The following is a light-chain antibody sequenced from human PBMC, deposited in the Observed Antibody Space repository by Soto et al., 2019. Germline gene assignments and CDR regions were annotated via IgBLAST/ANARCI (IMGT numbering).Light chain of an antibody. J-gene: IGKJ1*01. CDR2: GAS. CDR1: QGVKNY. V-gene: IGKV1-27*01. CDR3: QKYNSAPWT. Sequence: DIQITQSPSSLYTSVGDRVTITRQASQGVKNYLAWYQQKPGKVPKLLIYGASALESGVPSRFSGRGSGTDFTLTISSLQPEDVATYYCQKYNSAPWTFGQGTKVDIK.